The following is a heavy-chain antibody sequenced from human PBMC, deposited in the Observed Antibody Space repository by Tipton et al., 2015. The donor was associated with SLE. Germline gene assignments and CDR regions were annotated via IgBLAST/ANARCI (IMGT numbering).Heavy chain of an antibody. CDR1: GFTFNKYW. CDR3: ASASWNYGFFDY. J-gene: IGHJ4*02. CDR2: ISGSGGST. Sequence: GSLRLSCTASGFTFNKYWMDWVRQAPGKGLEWVSGISGSGGSTYFAESVKGRFTISRDNSKNTVYLHMNSLRADDTAIYYCASASWNYGFFDYWGQGTLVTVSS. V-gene: IGHV3-23*01. D-gene: IGHD1-7*01.